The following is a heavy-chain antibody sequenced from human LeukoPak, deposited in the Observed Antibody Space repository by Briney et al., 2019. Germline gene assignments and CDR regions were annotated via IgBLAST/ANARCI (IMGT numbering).Heavy chain of an antibody. D-gene: IGHD5-18*01. V-gene: IGHV3-30*18. CDR1: GFMFSSYA. Sequence: GRSLRLSCAVSGFMFSSYAMHWVRQAPGKGLEWVALISYDGSNKYYADSVKGRFTISRDNSKNTLYLQMNSLRAEDTAVYYCAKEGEYSYGRPLDYWGQGTLVTVSS. CDR2: ISYDGSNK. CDR3: AKEGEYSYGRPLDY. J-gene: IGHJ4*02.